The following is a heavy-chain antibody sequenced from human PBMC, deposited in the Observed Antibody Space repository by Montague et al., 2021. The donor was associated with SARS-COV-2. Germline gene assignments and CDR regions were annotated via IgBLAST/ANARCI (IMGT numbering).Heavy chain of an antibody. J-gene: IGHJ6*02. CDR3: ARDITLGMDV. V-gene: IGHV4-38-2*02. Sequence: SETLSLTCIVSGYSISSGYYRGWVRQTPGKGLEWLGFIEYSGSTYYNPSLKTRVTMSLDTSKNQFSLKLTSVTAADTALYYCARDITLGMDVWGRGTTVTVSS. CDR2: IEYSGST. CDR1: GYSISSGYY.